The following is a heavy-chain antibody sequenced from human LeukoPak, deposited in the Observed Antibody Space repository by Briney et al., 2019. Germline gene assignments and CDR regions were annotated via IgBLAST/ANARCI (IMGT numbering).Heavy chain of an antibody. D-gene: IGHD6-19*01. CDR3: ATYSSGWYFFDY. J-gene: IGHJ4*02. CDR2: IIPIFGTA. V-gene: IGHV1-69*13. CDR1: GGTFSSYA. Sequence: ASVKVSCKASGGTFSSYAISWVRQAPGQGLEWMGGIIPIFGTANYAQKFQGRVTITADESTSTAYMELSSLRSEDTAVYYCATYSSGWYFFDYWGQGTLVTVSS.